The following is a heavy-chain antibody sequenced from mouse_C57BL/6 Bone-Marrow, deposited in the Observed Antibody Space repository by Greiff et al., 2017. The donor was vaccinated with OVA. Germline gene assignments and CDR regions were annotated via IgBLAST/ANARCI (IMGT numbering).Heavy chain of an antibody. Sequence: EVKVVESGAELVKPGASVKLSCTASGYNIKDYYMHWVKQRTEQGLEWIGRIDPEDGETKYAPKFKGNATITADTSSNTAYLQLSSLTSEDTAVYYCASGGLFDYWGQGTTLTVSS. CDR3: ASGGLFDY. V-gene: IGHV14-2*01. J-gene: IGHJ2*01. D-gene: IGHD3-1*01. CDR2: IDPEDGET. CDR1: GYNIKDYY.